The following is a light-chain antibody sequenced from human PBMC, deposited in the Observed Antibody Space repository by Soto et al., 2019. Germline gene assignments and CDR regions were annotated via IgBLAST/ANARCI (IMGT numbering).Light chain of an antibody. V-gene: IGLV1-40*01. CDR2: GNS. CDR3: QSYDSSLSGWV. CDR1: SSNIGAGYD. J-gene: IGLJ3*02. Sequence: QSALTQPPSVSGAPGQRVTISCTGSSSNIGAGYDVHWYQQLPGTAPKLLIYGNSNRPSGVPDRFSGSKSGTSASLAITGLQGGDGADYYCQSYDSSLSGWVFGGGTKLTVL.